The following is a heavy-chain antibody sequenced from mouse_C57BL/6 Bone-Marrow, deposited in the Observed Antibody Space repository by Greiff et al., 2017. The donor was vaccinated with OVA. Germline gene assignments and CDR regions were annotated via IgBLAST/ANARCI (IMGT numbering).Heavy chain of an antibody. J-gene: IGHJ4*01. V-gene: IGHV2-2*01. CDR1: GFSLTSYG. CDR2: IWSGGST. Sequence: VQVVESGPGLVQPSQSLSITCTVSGFSLTSYGVHWVRQSPGKGLEWLGVIWSGGSTDYNAAFISRLSISKDNSKSQVFFKMNSLQADDTAIYYCARKGANWGYYYAMDYWGQGTSVTVSS. D-gene: IGHD4-1*01. CDR3: ARKGANWGYYYAMDY.